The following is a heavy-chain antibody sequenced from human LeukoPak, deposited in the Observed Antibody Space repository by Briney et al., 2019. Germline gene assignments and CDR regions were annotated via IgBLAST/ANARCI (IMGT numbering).Heavy chain of an antibody. J-gene: IGHJ4*02. CDR2: INAGNGNT. CDR1: GYTFTSYA. Sequence: WASVKVSCKASGYTFTSYAMHWVRQAPRQGLEWMGWINAGNGNTKYSQKFQGRVTITRDTSASTAYMELSSLRSEDTAVYYCARAYCGDCYYDYWGQGTLVTVSS. CDR3: ARAYCGDCYYDY. V-gene: IGHV1-3*01. D-gene: IGHD2-21*02.